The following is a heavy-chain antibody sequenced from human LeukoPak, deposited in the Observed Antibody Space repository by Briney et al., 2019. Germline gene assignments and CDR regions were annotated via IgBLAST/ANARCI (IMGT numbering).Heavy chain of an antibody. CDR2: IYYTGSA. D-gene: IGHD2/OR15-2a*01. Sequence: LETLSLTCTVSGGSLNSYFWSWIRQPAGKGRKWIGNIYYTGSANYNPSLHPRVTISLDTSKNQYSLTLSSVTAADTAEYYWARDVTWTYFAVWGKGTRVTVSS. J-gene: IGHJ4*02. CDR1: GGSLNSYF. V-gene: IGHV4-59*01. CDR3: ARDVTWTYFAV.